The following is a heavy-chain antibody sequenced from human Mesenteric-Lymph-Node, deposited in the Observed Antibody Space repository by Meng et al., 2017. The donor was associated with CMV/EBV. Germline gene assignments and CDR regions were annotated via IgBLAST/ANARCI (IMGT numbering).Heavy chain of an antibody. J-gene: IGHJ6*02. V-gene: IGHV1-8*01. D-gene: IGHD6-19*01. CDR1: GYTFTSYD. CDR3: GRMTSGSSDWYGYMQV. CDR2: MNPNSGNT. Sequence: ASVKVSCKASGYTFTSYDINWVRQATGQGLEWMGWMNPNSGNTGYAQKFQGRVTMTRNTSISTAYMEVSSLRSEETAVYYSGRMTSGSSDWYGYMQVWGQGTTVTVSS.